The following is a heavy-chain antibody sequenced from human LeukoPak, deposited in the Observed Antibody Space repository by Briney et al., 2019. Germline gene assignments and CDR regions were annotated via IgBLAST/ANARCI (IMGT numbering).Heavy chain of an antibody. Sequence: SETLSLTCTVSGGSISGYYWIWIRQPPGRGLEYIGYIYYSGSTNYNPSLKSRVTISLDSSKNQFSLKLSSVTAADTAVYYCARGPYYDILTGYPNPFDYWGQGTLVTVSS. V-gene: IGHV4-59*01. CDR1: GGSISGYY. CDR3: ARGPYYDILTGYPNPFDY. CDR2: IYYSGST. D-gene: IGHD3-9*01. J-gene: IGHJ4*02.